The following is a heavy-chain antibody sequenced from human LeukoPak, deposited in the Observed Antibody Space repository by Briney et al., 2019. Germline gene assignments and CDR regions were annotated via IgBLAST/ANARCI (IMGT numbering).Heavy chain of an antibody. CDR3: ARLGRQWLRFRHFDS. D-gene: IGHD5-12*01. J-gene: IGHJ4*02. CDR2: IYYSGST. CDR1: GGSISSSSYY. Sequence: PSETLSLTCTVSGGSISSSSYYWGWVRQPPGKGLEWIGSIYYSGSTYYNASLKSRVTISVDTSKNQFSLRLSSVTAADSAVYYCARLGRQWLRFRHFDSWGQGTLVTGSS. V-gene: IGHV4-39*01.